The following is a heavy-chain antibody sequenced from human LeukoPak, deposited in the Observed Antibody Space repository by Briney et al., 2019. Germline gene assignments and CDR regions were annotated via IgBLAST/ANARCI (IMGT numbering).Heavy chain of an antibody. V-gene: IGHV1-2*04. CDR2: INPNSGGT. J-gene: IGHJ4*02. Sequence: ASVKVSSKASGYTFTGYYMHWVRQAPGQGLEWMGWINPNSGGTNYAQKFQGWVTMTRDTSISTAYMKLSRLRSDDTAVYYCARSPSSGYCTNGVCDIPFDYWGQGTLVTVSS. D-gene: IGHD2-8*01. CDR1: GYTFTGYY. CDR3: ARSPSSGYCTNGVCDIPFDY.